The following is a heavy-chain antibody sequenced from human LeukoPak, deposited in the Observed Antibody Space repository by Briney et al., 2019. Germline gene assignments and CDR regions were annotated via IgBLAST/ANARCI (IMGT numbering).Heavy chain of an antibody. J-gene: IGHJ6*02. CDR2: INHSGST. V-gene: IGHV4-34*01. CDR3: ARGRGYDYYYGMDV. CDR1: GGSFSGYY. D-gene: IGHD3-10*01. Sequence: SETLSLTCAVYGGSFSGYYWSWIRQPPGKGLEWIGEINHSGSTNYNPSLKSRVTISVDTSKNPFSLRPSSVTAADTAVYYCARGRGYDYYYGMDVWGQGTTVTVSS.